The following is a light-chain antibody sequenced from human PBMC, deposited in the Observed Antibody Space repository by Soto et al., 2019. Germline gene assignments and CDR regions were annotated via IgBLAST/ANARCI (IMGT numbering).Light chain of an antibody. J-gene: IGKJ1*01. Sequence: EIVLTQSPATLSLSPGEGATLSCRASQSVSSYLAWYQQKPGQPPRLLIYGASNRATGIPARFSGSGSGTDFTLTISRLEPEDFAVYCCQHYTSQTFGQVTKLDIK. CDR2: GAS. CDR1: QSVSSY. V-gene: IGKV3-11*01. CDR3: QHYTSQT.